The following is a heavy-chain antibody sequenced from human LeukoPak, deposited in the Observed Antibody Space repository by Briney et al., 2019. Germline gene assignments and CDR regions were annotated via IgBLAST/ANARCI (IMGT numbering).Heavy chain of an antibody. CDR2: IYHSGST. CDR3: ARVGGLGYCSSTSCPSYAFDI. CDR1: GGSNSSSNW. J-gene: IGHJ3*02. D-gene: IGHD2-2*01. Sequence: SETLSLTCAVSGGSNSSSNWWSWVRQPPGKGLEWIGEIYHSGSTNYNPSLKSRVTISVDKSKNQFSLKLSSVTAADTAVYYCARVGGLGYCSSTSCPSYAFDIWGQGTMVTVSS. V-gene: IGHV4-4*02.